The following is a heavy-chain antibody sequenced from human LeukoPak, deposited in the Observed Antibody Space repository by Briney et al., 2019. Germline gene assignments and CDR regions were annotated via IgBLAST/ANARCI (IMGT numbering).Heavy chain of an antibody. V-gene: IGHV1-2*02. CDR1: GYTFTGYY. CDR2: INPNSGGT. CDR3: ARDLTYYYDSSGYTADY. D-gene: IGHD3-22*01. J-gene: IGHJ4*02. Sequence: ASVKVSCKASGYTFTGYYMHWVRQAPGQGLEWVGWINPNSGGTNYAQKFQGSVTMTRDTSIRTAYMELSRLRSDDTAVYYCARDLTYYYDSSGYTADYWGQGTLVTVSS.